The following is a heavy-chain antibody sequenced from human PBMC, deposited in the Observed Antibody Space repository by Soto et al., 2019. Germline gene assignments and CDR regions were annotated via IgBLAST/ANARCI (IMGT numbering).Heavy chain of an antibody. CDR1: GFTVRSNY. CDR3: ASCRYYDAGGYYKYYYGIDV. CDR2: INSDGGT. D-gene: IGHD3-16*01. V-gene: IGHV3-53*01. J-gene: IGHJ6*02. Sequence: EVQLVESGGGLIQPGESLRLSCAVSGFTVRSNYMSWVRQAPGKGLEWVSRINSDGGTYYADSVKGRFSISSDNSKNTQYLQMNSLRVEITGVYYCASCRYYDAGGYYKYYYGIDVWGQGTTVTVS.